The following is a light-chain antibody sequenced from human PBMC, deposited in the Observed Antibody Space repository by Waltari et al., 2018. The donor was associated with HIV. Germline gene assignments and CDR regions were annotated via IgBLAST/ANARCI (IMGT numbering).Light chain of an antibody. CDR3: MQGTHWPYT. V-gene: IGKV2-30*01. J-gene: IGKJ2*01. Sequence: DVVMAQSPLSLPVTLGQPTSISCRSSQSLVYSDGNTYLNWFHQRPGQSPRRLIYKVSTRDSGVPDRFSGSGSGTAFTLKISRVEAEDVGVYYCMQGTHWPYTFGQGTNLQIK. CDR2: KVS. CDR1: QSLVYSDGNTY.